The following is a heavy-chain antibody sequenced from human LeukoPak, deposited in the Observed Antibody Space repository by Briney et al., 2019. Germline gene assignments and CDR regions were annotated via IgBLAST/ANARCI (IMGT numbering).Heavy chain of an antibody. Sequence: GGSLRLSCAASGFTFSNYAMHWVRQAPGKGLEWVAVIFYDGTIAYYADSFKGRFTISRDNSKNTLYLQMNSLRAEDTAVYYCAKDHRAYCGGDCVDFDYWGQGTLVTVSS. V-gene: IGHV3-30*04. CDR2: IFYDGTIA. CDR1: GFTFSNYA. J-gene: IGHJ4*02. D-gene: IGHD2-21*02. CDR3: AKDHRAYCGGDCVDFDY.